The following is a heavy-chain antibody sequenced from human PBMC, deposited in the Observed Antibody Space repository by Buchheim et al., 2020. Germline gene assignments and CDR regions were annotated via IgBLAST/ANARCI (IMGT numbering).Heavy chain of an antibody. D-gene: IGHD3-22*01. V-gene: IGHV3-23*01. J-gene: IGHJ1*01. CDR1: GFTFSSYA. CDR2: ISGSGGST. Sequence: EVQLLESGGGLVQPGGSLRLSCAASGFTFSSYAMSWVRQAPGKGLEWVSAISGSGGSTYYADSVKGRVTISRDNSKNKLYLQMNSLRAEDTAVYYCAKAGYYDSSGPEYFQHWGQGTL. CDR3: AKAGYYDSSGPEYFQH.